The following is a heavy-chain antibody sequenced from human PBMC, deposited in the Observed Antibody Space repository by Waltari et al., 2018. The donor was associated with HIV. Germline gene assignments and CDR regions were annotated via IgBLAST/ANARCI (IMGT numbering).Heavy chain of an antibody. CDR2: IYSGGST. D-gene: IGHD2-21*02. CDR3: ASIAYCGGDCYPRGMDV. J-gene: IGHJ6*02. V-gene: IGHV3-66*01. Sequence: EVQLVESGGGLVQPGGSLRLSCAASGFTVSRNYMSWGRQAPGKGLEWVSVIYSGGSTYYADSVKGRFTISRDNSKNTLYLQMNSLRAEDTAVYYCASIAYCGGDCYPRGMDVWGQGTTVTVSS. CDR1: GFTVSRNY.